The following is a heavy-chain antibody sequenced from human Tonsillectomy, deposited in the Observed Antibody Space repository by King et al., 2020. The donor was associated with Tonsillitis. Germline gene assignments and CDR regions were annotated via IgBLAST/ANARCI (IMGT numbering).Heavy chain of an antibody. Sequence: VQLVESGGGVVQPGRSLRLSCAASGFTFSSYGIHWVRQAPGKGLEWVAVISYDGNNKYYADSVKGRFAISRDNSKNTLYLQMDSLRAEDTAVYYRAKVLKAAAGIWAEYGLDVWGQGTTVTVSS. CDR1: GFTFSSYG. J-gene: IGHJ6*02. D-gene: IGHD6-13*01. CDR2: ISYDGNNK. V-gene: IGHV3-30*18. CDR3: AKVLKAAAGIWAEYGLDV.